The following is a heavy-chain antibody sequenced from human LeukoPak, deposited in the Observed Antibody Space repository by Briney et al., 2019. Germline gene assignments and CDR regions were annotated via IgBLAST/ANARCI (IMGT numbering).Heavy chain of an antibody. Sequence: SETLSLTCTVSGGSISSSSYYWGWIRQPPGKGLEWIGSIYYSGSTYYNPSLKSRVTISVDTSKNQFSLKLSSVTAADTAVYYCARLPYDAGWYFGLWGRGTLVTVSS. CDR2: IYYSGST. J-gene: IGHJ2*01. D-gene: IGHD3-3*01. CDR3: ARLPYDAGWYFGL. CDR1: GGSISSSSYY. V-gene: IGHV4-39*01.